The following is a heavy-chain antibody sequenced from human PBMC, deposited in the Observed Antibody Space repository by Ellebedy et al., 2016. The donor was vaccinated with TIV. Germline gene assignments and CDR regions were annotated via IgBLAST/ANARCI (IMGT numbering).Heavy chain of an antibody. CDR1: GDSFDSSAYH. CDR3: ARQSNYGGVVPRSFET. J-gene: IGHJ3*02. CDR2: IYSTGFNS. V-gene: IGHV4-39*07. Sequence: MPSETLSLTCSVSGDSFDSSAYHWGWARQPPGKGLEWIGTIYSTGFNSYYNPSLNSRVSISLDAPKNRFSLKLNSATAADTAVYYCARQSNYGGVVPRSFETWGQGTMVTVSS. D-gene: IGHD4-23*01.